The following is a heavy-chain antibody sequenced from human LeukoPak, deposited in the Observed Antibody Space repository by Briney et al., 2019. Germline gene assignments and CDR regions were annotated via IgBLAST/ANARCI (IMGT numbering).Heavy chain of an antibody. CDR2: IYPGDSDT. CDR3: ARTRIAVAGPPYYFDY. Sequence: GESLKISCKGSGYSFTSYWIGWVRPMPGKGLEWMGIIYPGDSDTRYSPSFQGQVTISADKSISTAYLQWSSLKASDTAMYYCARTRIAVAGPPYYFDYWGQGTLVTVSS. D-gene: IGHD6-19*01. V-gene: IGHV5-51*01. CDR1: GYSFTSYW. J-gene: IGHJ4*02.